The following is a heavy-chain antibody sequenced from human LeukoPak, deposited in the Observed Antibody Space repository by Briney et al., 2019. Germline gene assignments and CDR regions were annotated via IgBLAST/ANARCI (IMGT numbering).Heavy chain of an antibody. D-gene: IGHD2-15*01. Sequence: GESLKISCKGSGYSFTSYWIGWVRQMPGKGLEWMGIIYPGDSDTRYSPSFQGQVTISADKSISTAYLQWSSLKASDTAMYYCASVVVAASWYFDYWGQGTLVTVSS. CDR2: IYPGDSDT. CDR1: GYSFTSYW. J-gene: IGHJ4*02. V-gene: IGHV5-51*01. CDR3: ASVVVAASWYFDY.